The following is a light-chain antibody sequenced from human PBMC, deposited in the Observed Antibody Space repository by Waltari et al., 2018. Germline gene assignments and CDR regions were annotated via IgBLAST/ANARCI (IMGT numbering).Light chain of an antibody. CDR3: QQRSNWLT. CDR1: QSVSRY. V-gene: IGKV3-11*01. J-gene: IGKJ4*01. CDR2: DAS. Sequence: ELVLTQSPATLSLSPAETATLSCRASQSVSRYLAWYQQKPGQAPRLLIYDASNRATGIPARFIGSGSGTDFTLTISSLEPEDFAVYYCQQRSNWLTFGGGTKVEIK.